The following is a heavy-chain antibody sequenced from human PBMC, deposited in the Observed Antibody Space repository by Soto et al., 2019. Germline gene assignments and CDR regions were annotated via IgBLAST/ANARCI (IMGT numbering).Heavy chain of an antibody. D-gene: IGHD6-13*01. CDR3: ARRGYSSSWYYYYYYGMDV. Sequence: QVQLVQSGAEVKKPGASVKVSCKASGYTFTSYDINWVRQATGQGLEWMGWMNPNSGNTGYAQKFQGRVTMTRNTSISTAYMELSSLRSEDTAVYYCARRGYSSSWYYYYYYGMDVWGQGTPVTVSS. CDR1: GYTFTSYD. J-gene: IGHJ6*02. V-gene: IGHV1-8*01. CDR2: MNPNSGNT.